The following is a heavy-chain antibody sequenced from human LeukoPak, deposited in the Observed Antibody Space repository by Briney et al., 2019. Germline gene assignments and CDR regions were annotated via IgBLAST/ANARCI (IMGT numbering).Heavy chain of an antibody. J-gene: IGHJ6*02. CDR1: GFTFSSYE. CDR3: ARVKNWSGGMDV. V-gene: IGHV3-48*03. D-gene: IGHD1-1*01. Sequence: GGSLRLSCAASGFTFSSYEMNWVRQAPGKGLEWVSYISSSGSTIYYADSVKGRFTTSRDNAKNSLCLQMNSLRAEDTAVYYCARVKNWSGGMDVWGQGTTVTVSS. CDR2: ISSSGSTI.